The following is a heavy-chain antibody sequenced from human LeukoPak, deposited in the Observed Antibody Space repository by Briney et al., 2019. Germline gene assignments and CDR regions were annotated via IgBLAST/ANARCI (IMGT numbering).Heavy chain of an antibody. J-gene: IGHJ3*02. CDR1: GGTFSSYA. Sequence: HWASVKVSCKASGGTFSSYAISWVRQAPGQGLEWMGRIIPILGIANYAQKFQGRVTITADESTSTAYMELSSLRSEDTAVYYCAKDGHTIAARFDIWGQGTMVTVSS. D-gene: IGHD6-6*01. CDR3: AKDGHTIAARFDI. CDR2: IIPILGIA. V-gene: IGHV1-69*04.